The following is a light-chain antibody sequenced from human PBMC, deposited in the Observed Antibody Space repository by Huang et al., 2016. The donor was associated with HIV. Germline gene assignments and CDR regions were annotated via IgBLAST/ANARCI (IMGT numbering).Light chain of an antibody. CDR1: QSILSSSNNKNY. V-gene: IGKV4-1*01. CDR2: WAS. CDR3: QQYYTTPIT. Sequence: DIVMTQSPDSLAVSLGERATINCKSSQSILSSSNNKNYLLAWYQQKPGQPPKLLIYWASTRESGVPDRFSGSGSGTDFTLNISSLQAEDVAVYYCQQYYTTPITFGQGTRLEI. J-gene: IGKJ5*01.